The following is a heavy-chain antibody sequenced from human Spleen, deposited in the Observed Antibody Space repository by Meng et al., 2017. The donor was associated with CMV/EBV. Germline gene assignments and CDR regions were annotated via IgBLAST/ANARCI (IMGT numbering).Heavy chain of an antibody. CDR3: ARQSPPAPGTFDY. Sequence: GSSISTSSCDWGGIRQPPGKGLEGIGTIYYSESTYYNQSLKRRVTISVDTTKNQFSLKLSSVTAADTAVYYCARQSPPAPGTFDYWGQGTLVTVSS. J-gene: IGHJ4*02. V-gene: IGHV4-39*01. CDR1: GSSISTSSCD. D-gene: IGHD1-26*01. CDR2: IYYSEST.